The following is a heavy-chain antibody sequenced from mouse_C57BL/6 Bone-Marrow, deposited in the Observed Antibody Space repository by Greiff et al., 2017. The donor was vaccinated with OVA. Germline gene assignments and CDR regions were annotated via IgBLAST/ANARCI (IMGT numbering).Heavy chain of an antibody. J-gene: IGHJ4*01. V-gene: IGHV5-4*03. D-gene: IGHD2-3*01. CDR1: GFTFSSYA. Sequence: EVKVVESGGGLVKPGGSLKLSCAASGFTFSSYAMSWVRQAPEKRLEWVANISNGGSYTYYPDNVKGRFTISRDNAKNNLYLQMSHLKSEDTAMYYCADDDPNYYAMDYGGQGTSVTVSS. CDR2: ISNGGSYT. CDR3: ADDDPNYYAMDY.